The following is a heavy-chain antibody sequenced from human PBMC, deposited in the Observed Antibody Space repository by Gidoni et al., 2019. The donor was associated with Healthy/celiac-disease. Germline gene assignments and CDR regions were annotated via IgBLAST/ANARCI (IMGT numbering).Heavy chain of an antibody. CDR3: AKDISHYYDSSGYLGYFDY. J-gene: IGHJ4*02. CDR2: ISWNSGSI. Sequence: EVQLVESGGGLVQPGRSLRLSCAASGFTFDDYAMHWVRQAPGKGLEWVSGISWNSGSIGYADSVKGRFTISRDNAKNSLYLQMNSLRAEDTALYYCAKDISHYYDSSGYLGYFDYWGQGTLVTVSS. CDR1: GFTFDDYA. D-gene: IGHD3-22*01. V-gene: IGHV3-9*01.